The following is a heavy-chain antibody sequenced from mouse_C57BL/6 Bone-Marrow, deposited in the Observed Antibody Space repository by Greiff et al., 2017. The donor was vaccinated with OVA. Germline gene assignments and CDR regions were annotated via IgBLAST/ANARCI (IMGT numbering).Heavy chain of an antibody. J-gene: IGHJ3*01. CDR3: ARLGIYDGYYRFAY. D-gene: IGHD2-3*01. CDR2: ISDGGSYT. V-gene: IGHV5-4*01. Sequence: VQLKESGGGLVKPGGSLKLSCAASGFTFSSYAMSWVRQTPEKRLEWVATISDGGSYTYYPDNVKGRFTISRDNAKNNLYLQMSQLKSEDTAMYYWARLGIYDGYYRFAYWGQGTLVTVSA. CDR1: GFTFSSYA.